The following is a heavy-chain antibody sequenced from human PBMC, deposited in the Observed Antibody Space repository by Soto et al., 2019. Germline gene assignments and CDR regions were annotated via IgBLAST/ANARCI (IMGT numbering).Heavy chain of an antibody. J-gene: IGHJ4*02. CDR1: GGSVSSGICY. D-gene: IGHD5-18*01. V-gene: IGHV4-61*01. CDR3: ARGGGVTATFDY. Sequence: SETLSLTCTVSGGSVSSGICYWSWIRQPPGKGLEWIGYIYYSGSTNYNPSLKSRVTISVDTSKNQFSLKLSSVTAADTAVYYCARGGGVTATFDYWGQGTPVTVSS. CDR2: IYYSGST.